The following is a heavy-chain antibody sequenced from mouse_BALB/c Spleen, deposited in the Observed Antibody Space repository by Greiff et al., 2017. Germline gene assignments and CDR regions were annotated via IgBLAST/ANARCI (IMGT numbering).Heavy chain of an antibody. J-gene: IGHJ3*01. Sequence: EVHLVESGGGLVQPGGSLKLSCAASGFTFSSYTMSWVRQTPEKRLEWVAYISNGGGSTYYPDTVKGRFTISRDNAKNTLYLQMSSLKSEDTAMYYCARHPLSAVVAKGAWFAYWGQGTLVTVSA. CDR2: ISNGGGST. D-gene: IGHD1-1*01. CDR3: ARHPLSAVVAKGAWFAY. V-gene: IGHV5-12-2*01. CDR1: GFTFSSYT.